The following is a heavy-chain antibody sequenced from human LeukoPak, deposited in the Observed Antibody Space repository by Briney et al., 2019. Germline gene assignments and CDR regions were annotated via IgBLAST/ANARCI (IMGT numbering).Heavy chain of an antibody. D-gene: IGHD1-26*01. Sequence: GASVKVSCKVSGASLSETSIHWVRQAPGQWLEWMGGFDPEDGESIFAQRFQGRFSMTEDTSTDTAYMELRSLRPEGTAVYYCATADKWEPLDYWGRGTLVTVSS. CDR1: GASLSETS. CDR3: ATADKWEPLDY. V-gene: IGHV1-24*01. CDR2: FDPEDGES. J-gene: IGHJ4*02.